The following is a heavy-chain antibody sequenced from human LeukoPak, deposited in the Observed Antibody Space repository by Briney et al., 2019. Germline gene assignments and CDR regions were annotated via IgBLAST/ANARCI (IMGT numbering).Heavy chain of an antibody. CDR2: VYYSGST. Sequence: SETLSLTCTVSGGSISSSSYYWGWIRQPPGKGLEWIGSVYYSGSTYYHPSLKSRVTTSVDTSKSQFSLKLNSLTVADTAVYYCARLSLVAGSVDYWGQGTLVTVSS. CDR1: GGSISSSSYY. D-gene: IGHD6-19*01. CDR3: ARLSLVAGSVDY. V-gene: IGHV4-39*01. J-gene: IGHJ4*02.